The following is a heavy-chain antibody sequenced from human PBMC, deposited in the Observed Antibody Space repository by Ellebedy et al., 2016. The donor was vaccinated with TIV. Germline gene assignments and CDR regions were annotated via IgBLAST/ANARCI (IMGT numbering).Heavy chain of an antibody. CDR1: GGSISSYY. J-gene: IGHJ5*02. Sequence: MPSETLSLTCTVSGGSISSYYWSWIRQPPGKGLEWIGYIYYSGSTNYNPSLKSRVTISVDTSKNQFSLKLSSVTAADTAVYYCARDPSTGDSSGWNWFDPWGQGTLVTVSS. CDR2: IYYSGST. CDR3: ARDPSTGDSSGWNWFDP. V-gene: IGHV4-59*01. D-gene: IGHD3-22*01.